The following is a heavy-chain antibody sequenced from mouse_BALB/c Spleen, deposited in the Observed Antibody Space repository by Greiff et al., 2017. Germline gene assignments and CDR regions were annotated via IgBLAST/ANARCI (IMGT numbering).Heavy chain of an antibody. D-gene: IGHD2-3*01. CDR2: ISNGGGST. Sequence: EVQRVESGGGLVQPGGSQKLTCAASGFTFSSYTMSWVRQTPEKRLEWVAYISNGGGSTYYPDTVKGRFTISRDNAKNTLYLQMSSLKSEDTAMYYCARHGYEGAMDYWGQGTSVTVSS. V-gene: IGHV5-12-2*01. J-gene: IGHJ4*01. CDR3: ARHGYEGAMDY. CDR1: GFTFSSYT.